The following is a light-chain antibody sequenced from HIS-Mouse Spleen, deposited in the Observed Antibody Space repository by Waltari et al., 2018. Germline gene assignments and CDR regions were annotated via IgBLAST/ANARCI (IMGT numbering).Light chain of an antibody. V-gene: IGLV2-14*03. CDR2: DVS. J-gene: IGLJ2*01. CDR1: SMEVGGYHH. CDR3: SSYTRSSTLVV. Sequence: QSALTQPASGSGSPGQPITISCTGTSMEVGGYHHVSWYQQHPGKAPKLMIYDVSNPPSGVSNRFSGSKSGNTASLTISGLQAEDEADYYCSSYTRSSTLVVFGGGTKLTVL.